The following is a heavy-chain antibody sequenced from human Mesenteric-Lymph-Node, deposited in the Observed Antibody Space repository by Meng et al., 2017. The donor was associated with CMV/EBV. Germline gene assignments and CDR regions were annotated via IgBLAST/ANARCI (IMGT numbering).Heavy chain of an antibody. CDR2: ISAYNGNT. D-gene: IGHD4-17*01. J-gene: IGHJ6*02. V-gene: IGHV1-18*01. Sequence: GESLKISCKASGYTFTSYGISWVRQAPGQGLEWMGWISAYNGNTNYAQKLQGRVTMTTDTSTSTAYMELRSLRSDDTAVYYCARGGLGDRKIYGMDVWGQGTTVTVSS. CDR3: ARGGLGDRKIYGMDV. CDR1: GYTFTSYG.